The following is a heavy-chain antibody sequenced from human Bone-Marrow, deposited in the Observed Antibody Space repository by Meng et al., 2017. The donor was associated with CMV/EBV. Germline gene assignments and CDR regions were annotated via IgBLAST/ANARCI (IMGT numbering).Heavy chain of an antibody. D-gene: IGHD6-13*01. Sequence: ASVKVSCKASRYTFTGYYIHWVRQAPGQGLEWMGCVHAKTGVTKYAQEFQGRVTMTRDTSISTVYMELSRLRPDDTAVYYCAILLRAAAFDYWGQGTLVTVSS. CDR3: AILLRAAAFDY. J-gene: IGHJ4*02. CDR2: VHAKTGVT. V-gene: IGHV1-2*02. CDR1: RYTFTGYY.